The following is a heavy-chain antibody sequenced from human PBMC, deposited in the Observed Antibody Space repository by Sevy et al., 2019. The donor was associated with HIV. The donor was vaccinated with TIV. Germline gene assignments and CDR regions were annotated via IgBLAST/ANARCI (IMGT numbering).Heavy chain of an antibody. Sequence: SETLSPTCTVSGGSISNYFRSWIRQPPGKGLEWIGYIYYSGSTNYNPSLKSRVTISVDTSKNQFSLKLSSVTAADTAVYYCARESIGAVGDLDYWGQGTLVTVSS. J-gene: IGHJ4*02. V-gene: IGHV4-59*12. D-gene: IGHD6-13*01. CDR3: ARESIGAVGDLDY. CDR1: GGSISNYF. CDR2: IYYSGST.